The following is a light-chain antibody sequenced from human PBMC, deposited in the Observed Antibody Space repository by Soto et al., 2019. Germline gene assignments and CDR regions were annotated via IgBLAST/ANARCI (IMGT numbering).Light chain of an antibody. CDR3: CSYTSLRTVV. Sequence: QSALTQPASVSGSPGQSITISCTGTSSDVGGYNHVSWYQHSPGKAPKLILFAVSDRPSGVSHRFSGSKSGNTASLTISGLQAEDEADYYCCSYTSLRTVVFGGGTTLTV. CDR2: AVS. J-gene: IGLJ2*01. V-gene: IGLV2-14*01. CDR1: SSDVGGYNH.